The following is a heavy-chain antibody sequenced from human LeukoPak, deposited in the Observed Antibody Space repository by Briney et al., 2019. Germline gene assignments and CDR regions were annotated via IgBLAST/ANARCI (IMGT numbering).Heavy chain of an antibody. CDR2: IYGVDGT. J-gene: IGHJ1*01. CDR3: ASDLVY. D-gene: IGHD2-8*02. V-gene: IGHV3-53*01. CDR1: GVTVRSQY. Sequence: GGSLTHFCAASGVTVRSQYMNWVRRAPGKGLEWVSVIYGVDGTSYADSVKGRFTISRDSSRNTVYLQMNGLRAEDTAVYYCASDLVYWGEGSLVTASS.